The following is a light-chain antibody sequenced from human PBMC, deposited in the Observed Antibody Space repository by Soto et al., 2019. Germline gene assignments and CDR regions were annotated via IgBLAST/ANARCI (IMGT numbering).Light chain of an antibody. CDR2: GAI. J-gene: IGKJ1*01. V-gene: IGKV1-39*01. Sequence: DIQMTQSPSSLSASVGDRVTITCRASQSVSKYLNWYQQNPGKAPKLLIYGAISLHSGVPSRFSGSGSGTYFTLTISTLQPVEFASYYCQQSYRTPGTFGQGTKVEIK. CDR1: QSVSKY. CDR3: QQSYRTPGT.